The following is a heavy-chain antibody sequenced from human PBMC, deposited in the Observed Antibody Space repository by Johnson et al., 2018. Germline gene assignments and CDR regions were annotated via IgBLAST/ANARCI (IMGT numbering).Heavy chain of an antibody. D-gene: IGHD3-16*01. J-gene: IGHJ4*02. Sequence: VQLVQSGGGLVQPGGSLRLSCAASGFTFTTYWMSWVRQAPGKGLEWVANIKQDGSEKYYVASVEGRFAISRANTKNSVHMQMNNLRVEDTAFYYCARAGKRGSQSFWRGDYWGQGTLVTVSS. V-gene: IGHV3-7*03. CDR2: IKQDGSEK. CDR1: GFTFTTYW. CDR3: ARAGKRGSQSFWRGDY.